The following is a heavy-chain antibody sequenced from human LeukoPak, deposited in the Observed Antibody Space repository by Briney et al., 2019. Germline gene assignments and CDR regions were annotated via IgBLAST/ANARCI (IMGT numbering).Heavy chain of an antibody. Sequence: LPGGSLRLSCAASGITFGSYVRHWVRQAPGKGLEWVAVIWYVGSNKYYADPVKGRFTIFRDNSKNTLYLQMNSLRAEDTAVYYCARGPQKISYYYMDVWGKGTTVTVSS. J-gene: IGHJ6*03. CDR3: ARGPQKISYYYMDV. CDR1: GITFGSYV. CDR2: IWYVGSNK. V-gene: IGHV3-33*01.